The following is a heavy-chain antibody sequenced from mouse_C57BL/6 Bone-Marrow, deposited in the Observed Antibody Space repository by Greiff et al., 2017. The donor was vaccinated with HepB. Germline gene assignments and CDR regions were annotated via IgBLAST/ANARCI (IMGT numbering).Heavy chain of an antibody. CDR2: ISSGGSYT. CDR3: ARLSPFAY. Sequence: EVKLVESGGDLVKPGGSLKLSCAASGFTFSSYGMSWVRQTPDMRLEWVATISSGGSYTYYPDSVKGRFTISRDNAKNTLYLQMSSLKSEDTAMYYCARLSPFAYWGQGTLVTVSA. D-gene: IGHD6-2*01. J-gene: IGHJ3*01. V-gene: IGHV5-6*01. CDR1: GFTFSSYG.